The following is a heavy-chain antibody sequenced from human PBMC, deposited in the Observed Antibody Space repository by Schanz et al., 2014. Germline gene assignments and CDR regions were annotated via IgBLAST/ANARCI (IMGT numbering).Heavy chain of an antibody. Sequence: QVQLVQSGAEVKKPGPSVKVSCTASGGTFSTYTISWVRQAPGQGLEWMGRIIPILGIANYAQKFQGRVTITADKSTFTAYMDVSSLRSEDTAVYYCASSGAGYSSSWDFDYWGQGTLVTVSS. CDR1: GGTFSTYT. D-gene: IGHD6-13*01. J-gene: IGHJ4*02. V-gene: IGHV1-69*02. CDR2: IIPILGIA. CDR3: ASSGAGYSSSWDFDY.